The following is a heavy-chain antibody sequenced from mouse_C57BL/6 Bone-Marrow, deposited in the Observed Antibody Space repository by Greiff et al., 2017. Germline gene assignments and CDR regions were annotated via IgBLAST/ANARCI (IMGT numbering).Heavy chain of an antibody. CDR3: AAIYYYGSSYYYAMDY. D-gene: IGHD1-1*01. J-gene: IGHJ4*01. V-gene: IGHV1-81*01. CDR2: IYPRSGNT. Sequence: VQLQQSGAELARPGASVKLSCKASGYPFTSYGISWVKQRTGQGLEWIGEIYPRSGNTYYNEKFKGKATLTADKSSSTAYMELRSLTSEDYAVYFCAAIYYYGSSYYYAMDYWGQGTSVTVSS. CDR1: GYPFTSYG.